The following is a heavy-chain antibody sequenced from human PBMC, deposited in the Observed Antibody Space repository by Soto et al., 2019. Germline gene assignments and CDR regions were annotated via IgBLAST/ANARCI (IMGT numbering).Heavy chain of an antibody. CDR3: AKGRAMVRGVIRTYYYYGMDV. Sequence: EVQLLESGGGLVQPGGSLRLSCAASGFTFSSYAMSWVRQAPGKGLEWVSAISGSGGSTYYADSVKGRFTISRDNSKNTLYLQMNSPRAEDTAVYYCAKGRAMVRGVIRTYYYYGMDVWGQGTTVTVSS. CDR1: GFTFSSYA. D-gene: IGHD3-10*01. J-gene: IGHJ6*02. V-gene: IGHV3-23*01. CDR2: ISGSGGST.